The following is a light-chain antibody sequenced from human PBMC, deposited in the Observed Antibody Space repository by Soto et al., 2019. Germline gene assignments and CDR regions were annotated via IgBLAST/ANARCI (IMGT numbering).Light chain of an antibody. V-gene: IGLV1-40*01. CDR3: HSYDTSRSASV. CDR2: GNS. CDR1: SSNIGAGYD. J-gene: IGLJ2*01. Sequence: QSVLTQPPSVSGAPGQRVTISCTGSSSNIGAGYDVHWYQQLPGTAPKLLIYGNSNRPSGVPDRFSGSKSGTSASLAITGLQAEDEADYYCHSYDTSRSASVFGAGTKLTVL.